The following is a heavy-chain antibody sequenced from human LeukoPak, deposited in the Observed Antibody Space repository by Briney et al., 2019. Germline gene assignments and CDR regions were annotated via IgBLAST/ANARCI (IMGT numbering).Heavy chain of an antibody. CDR3: ARVLPYYYDSSGFYYTSGPNWFDP. CDR2: IYTSEST. Sequence: SETLSLTCSVSGGSISSGNYYWSWIRQPAGKGLEWIGRIYTSESTNYNPSLKSRVTISVDTSRNQFSLKLSSVTAADTAVYYCARVLPYYYDSSGFYYTSGPNWFDPWGQGTLVTVSS. CDR1: GGSISSGNYY. V-gene: IGHV4-61*02. J-gene: IGHJ5*02. D-gene: IGHD3-22*01.